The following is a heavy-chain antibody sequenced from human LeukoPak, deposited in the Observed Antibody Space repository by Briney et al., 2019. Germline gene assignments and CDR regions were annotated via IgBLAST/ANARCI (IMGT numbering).Heavy chain of an antibody. V-gene: IGHV3-23*01. J-gene: IGHJ6*03. CDR1: GFTFSSYA. D-gene: IGHD3-10*01. CDR3: AKGGNYYGSGTYIYYNYYMDV. Sequence: GGSLRLSCAASGFTFSSYAMSWVRQAPGKGLEWVSVFGGSGDSTYYADSVKGRFTISRDNSKNTLYLQMNSLRAEDTAVYYCAKGGNYYGSGTYIYYNYYMDVWGKGTTVTVSS. CDR2: FGGSGDST.